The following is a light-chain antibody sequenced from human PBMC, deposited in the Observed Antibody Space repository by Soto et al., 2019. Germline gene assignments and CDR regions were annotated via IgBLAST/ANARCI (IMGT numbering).Light chain of an antibody. V-gene: IGKV3-11*01. Sequence: EIVLTQSPATLSLSPGERATLSCRASQSLSRYLAWFQQKPGQAPRFLIYDASNRAAGIPARFSGSGSGTDFTLTISSLEPEDSAVYYCQQRSNWPPLTFGGGTKVEIK. CDR1: QSLSRY. CDR3: QQRSNWPPLT. J-gene: IGKJ4*01. CDR2: DAS.